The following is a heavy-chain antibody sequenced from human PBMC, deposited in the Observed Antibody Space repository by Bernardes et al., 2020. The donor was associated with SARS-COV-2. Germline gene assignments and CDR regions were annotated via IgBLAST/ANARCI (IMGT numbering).Heavy chain of an antibody. J-gene: IGHJ4*02. Sequence: ASVKVSCKASGYSFTAYDINWVRQAPGQGLEWMGWLNPNSGHTGYPQKFQGRVTVTRNTQRITAYMELSSLRSEDTAVYYCARGVSEYTNYYFDSWGQVTLVTVSS. V-gene: IGHV1-8*01. D-gene: IGHD4-4*01. CDR3: ARGVSEYTNYYFDS. CDR2: LNPNSGHT. CDR1: GYSFTAYD.